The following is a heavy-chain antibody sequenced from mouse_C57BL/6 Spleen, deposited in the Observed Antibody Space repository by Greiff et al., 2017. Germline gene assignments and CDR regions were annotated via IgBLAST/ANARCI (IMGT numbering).Heavy chain of an antibody. CDR2: IDPEDGDT. CDR3: RTPLVVPFVY. V-gene: IGHV14-1*01. J-gene: IGHJ2*01. CDR1: GFNIKDYY. D-gene: IGHD1-1*01. Sequence: DVQLQESGAELVRPGASVKLSCTASGFNIKDYYMHWVKQRPGQGLEWIGRIDPEDGDTEYAPKFQGKATLTADQSSNTAYLQLSSLTSEDSAVYSSRTPLVVPFVYWLQGTTLPVSS.